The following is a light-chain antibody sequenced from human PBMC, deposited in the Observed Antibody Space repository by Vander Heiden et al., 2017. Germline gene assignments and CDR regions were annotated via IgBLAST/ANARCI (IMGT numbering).Light chain of an antibody. J-gene: IGLJ3*02. CDR3: EAWDDSLSGPGWV. V-gene: IGLV1-47*01. CDR1: SSNIGRNY. CDR2: RNN. Sequence: QSVLTQPPSASGTPGQRGTISCSESSSNIGRNYVYWYQQLPGTAPKLLIYRNNQRPSGVPGRFSGSKSGTSASLAISGLRSEEEADYYCEAWDDSLSGPGWVFGGGTKLTVL.